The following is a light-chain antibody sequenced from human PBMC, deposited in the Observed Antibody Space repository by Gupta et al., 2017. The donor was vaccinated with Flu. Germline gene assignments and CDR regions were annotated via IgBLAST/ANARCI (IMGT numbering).Light chain of an antibody. CDR3: QYYEYNWSGFV. J-gene: IGLJ2*01. V-gene: IGLV1-40*01. Sequence: VISACNGTSSNIGAGYDVHWDQQSPGTNHKLCSYGEKSRPEGAPDRVSGAKYGTSAALEITGLQAEDEAEYDGQYYEYNWSGFVFGGGTKLTVL. CDR1: SSNIGAGYD. CDR2: GEK.